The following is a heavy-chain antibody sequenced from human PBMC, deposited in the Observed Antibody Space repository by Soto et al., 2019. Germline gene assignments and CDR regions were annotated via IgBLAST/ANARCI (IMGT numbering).Heavy chain of an antibody. V-gene: IGHV1-2*02. Sequence: ASVKVSCKASGYTFTGYYMHWVRQAPGQGLEWMGWINPNSGGTNYAQKFQGRVTMTRDTSISTAYMELSRLRSDDTAVYYWARAPQNPPPWVETDAFDIWGQGTMVTVSS. D-gene: IGHD2-21*02. CDR1: GYTFTGYY. CDR2: INPNSGGT. J-gene: IGHJ3*02. CDR3: ARAPQNPPPWVETDAFDI.